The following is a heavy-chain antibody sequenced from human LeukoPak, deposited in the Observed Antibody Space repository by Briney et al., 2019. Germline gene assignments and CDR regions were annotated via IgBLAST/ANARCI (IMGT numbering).Heavy chain of an antibody. D-gene: IGHD3-22*01. J-gene: IGHJ6*03. V-gene: IGHV4-59*01. Sequence: SSETLSLTCTVSGGSISSYYWSWIRQPPGKGLGWIGYIYYSGSTNYNPSLKSRVTISVDTSKNQFSLKLSSVTAADTAVYYCARALYYYDSSATSDYYYYMDVWGKGTTVTVSS. CDR1: GGSISSYY. CDR2: IYYSGST. CDR3: ARALYYYDSSATSDYYYYMDV.